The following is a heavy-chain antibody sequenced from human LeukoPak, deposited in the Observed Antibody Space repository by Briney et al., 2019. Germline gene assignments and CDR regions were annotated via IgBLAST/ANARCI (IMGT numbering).Heavy chain of an antibody. Sequence: SETLSPTCAVYGGSFSGYYWSWIRQPPGKGLEWIGEINHSGSTNYNPSLKSRVTISVDTSKNQFSLKLSSVTAADTAVYYCASKDTAMRFDYWGQGTLVTVSS. J-gene: IGHJ4*02. D-gene: IGHD5-18*01. CDR1: GGSFSGYY. CDR2: INHSGST. CDR3: ASKDTAMRFDY. V-gene: IGHV4-34*01.